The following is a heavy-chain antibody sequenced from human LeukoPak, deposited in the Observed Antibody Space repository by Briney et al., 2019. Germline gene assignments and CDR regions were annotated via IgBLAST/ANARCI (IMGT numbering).Heavy chain of an antibody. V-gene: IGHV3-21*01. CDR2: ISSSSSYI. J-gene: IGHJ3*02. CDR1: GFTFSSYS. D-gene: IGHD6-13*01. Sequence: GGSLRLSCAASGFTFSSYSMNWVRQAPGKGLEWVSSISSSSSYIYYADSVKGRFTISRDNAKNSLYLQMNSLRAEDTAVYYCARPDEQQLVRDAFDIWGQGTMVTASS. CDR3: ARPDEQQLVRDAFDI.